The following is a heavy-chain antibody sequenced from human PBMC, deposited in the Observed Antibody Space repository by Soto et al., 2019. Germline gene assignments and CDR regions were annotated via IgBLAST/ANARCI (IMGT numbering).Heavy chain of an antibody. CDR1: GGTFSSYA. Sequence: WASVKVSCKASGGTFSSYAISWVRQAPGQGLEWMGGIIPIFGTANYAQKFQGRVTITADESTSTAYMELSSLRSEDTAVYYCARGRGGSEYYYYGMDVWGQGTTVTVSS. CDR2: IIPIFGTA. CDR3: ARGRGGSEYYYYGMDV. J-gene: IGHJ6*02. V-gene: IGHV1-69*13. D-gene: IGHD5-12*01.